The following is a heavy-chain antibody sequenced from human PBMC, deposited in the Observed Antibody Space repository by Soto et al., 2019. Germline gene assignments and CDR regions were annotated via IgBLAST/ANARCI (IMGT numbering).Heavy chain of an antibody. CDR1: GGSIISASYS. Sequence: QVQLQESGPRLLKPSQTLSLSCAVSGGSIISASYSWNWIRQSPGRGLEWLGHIYSSGSTYYNPSLKSRVSRSVDTSNNQFALKLTSVTAADTAVYFCAREDAARIERWFDAWGQGILVTVSS. CDR2: IYSSGST. CDR3: AREDAARIERWFDA. V-gene: IGHV4-31*11. D-gene: IGHD6-6*01. J-gene: IGHJ5*02.